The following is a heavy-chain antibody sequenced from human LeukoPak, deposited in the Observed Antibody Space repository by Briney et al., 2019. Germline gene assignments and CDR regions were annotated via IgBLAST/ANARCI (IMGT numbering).Heavy chain of an antibody. CDR1: GFTVSNNY. CDR3: ARVYGANSMRHFDL. CDR2: LYSGGAT. D-gene: IGHD4-23*01. J-gene: IGHJ2*01. Sequence: GGSRRLSCAASGFTVSNNYMTWVRQAPGKGLEWVSSLYSGGATHYADSVKGRFTISRDNSKDTVYLQMNSLRAEDTAVYYCARVYGANSMRHFDLWGRGTLVTVSS. V-gene: IGHV3-53*01.